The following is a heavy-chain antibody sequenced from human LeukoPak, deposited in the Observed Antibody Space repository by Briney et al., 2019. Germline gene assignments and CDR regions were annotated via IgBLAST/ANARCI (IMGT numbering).Heavy chain of an antibody. CDR2: IKSTSDFI. J-gene: IGHJ2*01. D-gene: IGHD1-14*01. Sequence: GGSLRLFCAASGLTFSRYSMNGVRRAPGRGLEGVSYIKSTSDFIFYADSLKSRFTVSRDNARDSLYLQMNSLRAEDTAVYYCARPLEGTGGNWYFDHWGRGTLVTVSS. CDR1: GLTFSRYS. CDR3: ARPLEGTGGNWYFDH. V-gene: IGHV3-21*01.